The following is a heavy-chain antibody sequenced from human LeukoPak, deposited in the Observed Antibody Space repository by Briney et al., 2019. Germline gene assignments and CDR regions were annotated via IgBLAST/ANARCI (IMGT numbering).Heavy chain of an antibody. CDR3: ATNSGSYGSGMYYFDY. CDR1: GFTFSNYG. V-gene: IGHV3-30*03. J-gene: IGHJ4*02. D-gene: IGHD1-26*01. CDR2: ISYDGSNK. Sequence: PGGSLRLSCAASGFTFSNYGMHWVRQAPGKGLEWVAIISYDGSNKYYADSVKGRFTISRDNSKNTLYLQMNSLRAEDTAVYYCATNSGSYGSGMYYFDYWGQGTLVTVSS.